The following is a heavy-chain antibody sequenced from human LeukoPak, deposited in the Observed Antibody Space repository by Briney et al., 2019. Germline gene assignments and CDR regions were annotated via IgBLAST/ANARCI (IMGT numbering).Heavy chain of an antibody. CDR1: GFTFSSYA. V-gene: IGHV3-7*01. Sequence: GGSLRLSCAASGFTFSSYAMSWVRQAPGKGLEWVANIKQDGSEKYYVDSVKGRFTISRDNAKNSLYLQVNSLRAEDTAVYYCARDPSFDYWGQGTLVTVSS. J-gene: IGHJ4*02. CDR2: IKQDGSEK. CDR3: ARDPSFDY.